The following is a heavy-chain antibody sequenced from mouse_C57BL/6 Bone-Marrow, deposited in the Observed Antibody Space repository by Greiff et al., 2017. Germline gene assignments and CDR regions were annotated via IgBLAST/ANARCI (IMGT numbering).Heavy chain of an antibody. CDR1: GYTFTSYW. V-gene: IGHV1-64*01. Sequence: VQLQQPGAELVKPGASVKLSCKASGYTFTSYWMHWVKQRPGQGLEWIGMIHPNSGSTNYNEKFKSKATLTVDKSSSTAYMQLSSLTSEDSAVYYCARCTTVVAIGFAYWGQGTLVTVSA. D-gene: IGHD1-1*01. J-gene: IGHJ3*01. CDR2: IHPNSGST. CDR3: ARCTTVVAIGFAY.